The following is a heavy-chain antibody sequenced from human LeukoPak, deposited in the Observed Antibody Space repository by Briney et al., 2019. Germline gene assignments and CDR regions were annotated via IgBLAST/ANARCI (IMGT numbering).Heavy chain of an antibody. Sequence: PGGSLRLSCAASGFIFSSYWMTWVRQAPGKGLEWVSSISSSSSYIYYADSVKGRFTISRDNAKNSLYLQMNSLRAEDTAVYYCAREGGNYGSGSYYNDYWGQGTLVTVSS. CDR1: GFIFSSYW. CDR3: AREGGNYGSGSYYNDY. J-gene: IGHJ4*02. V-gene: IGHV3-21*01. CDR2: ISSSSSYI. D-gene: IGHD3-10*01.